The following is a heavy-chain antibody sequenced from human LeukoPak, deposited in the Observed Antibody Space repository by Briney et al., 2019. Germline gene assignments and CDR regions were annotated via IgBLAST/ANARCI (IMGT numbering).Heavy chain of an antibody. CDR1: GFTFSSYW. D-gene: IGHD4-17*01. CDR3: ARESGNGDYGFDY. CDR2: IKQDGSEK. Sequence: GGSLRLSCAASGFTFSSYWMSWVRQAPGKGLEWVANIKQDGSEKYYVDSVKGRFTISRDNAKNSLYLQMNSLRAEGTAVYYCARESGNGDYGFDYWGQGTLVTVSS. J-gene: IGHJ4*02. V-gene: IGHV3-7*01.